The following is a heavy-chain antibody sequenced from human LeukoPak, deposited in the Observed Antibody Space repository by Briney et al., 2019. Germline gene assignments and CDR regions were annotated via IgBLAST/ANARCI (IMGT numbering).Heavy chain of an antibody. CDR1: GGTFSSYA. V-gene: IGHV1-69*05. J-gene: IGHJ5*02. Sequence: GASVKVSCKASGGTFSSYAISWVRQAPGQGLEWMGGIIPIFGTANYAQKFQGRVTITTDESTSTAYMELSSLRSEDTAVYYCARGFVDIVATTANWFDPWGQGTLVTVSS. D-gene: IGHD5-12*01. CDR2: IIPIFGTA. CDR3: ARGFVDIVATTANWFDP.